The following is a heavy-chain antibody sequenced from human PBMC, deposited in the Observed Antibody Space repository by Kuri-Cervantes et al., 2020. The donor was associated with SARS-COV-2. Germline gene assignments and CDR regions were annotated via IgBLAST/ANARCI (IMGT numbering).Heavy chain of an antibody. D-gene: IGHD2-2*01. Sequence: ASVKVSCKASGYTFTSYGISWVRQAPGQGLEWMGWISAYNGNTNYAQKLQGRVTMTTDTSTSTAYMELRGLRSDDTAVYYCARDHCSGTTCYLDYWGQGTLVTVSS. CDR1: GYTFTSYG. J-gene: IGHJ4*02. V-gene: IGHV1-18*01. CDR3: ARDHCSGTTCYLDY. CDR2: ISAYNGNT.